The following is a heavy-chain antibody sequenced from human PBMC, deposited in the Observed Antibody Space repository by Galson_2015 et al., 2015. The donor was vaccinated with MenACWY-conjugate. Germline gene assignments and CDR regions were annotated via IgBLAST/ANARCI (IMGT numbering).Heavy chain of an antibody. Sequence: SLRLSCAASGFIVGDYSMNWVRQVPGKGLEWVSYIDRSGRTINADSVMGRFTISRDNAKNSLYLQMNNLKVEDTAVYFCSVHSTWGQGTQVTVST. J-gene: IGHJ5*02. CDR3: SVHST. D-gene: IGHD1-1*01. CDR1: GFIVGDYS. CDR2: IDRSGRTI. V-gene: IGHV3-48*04.